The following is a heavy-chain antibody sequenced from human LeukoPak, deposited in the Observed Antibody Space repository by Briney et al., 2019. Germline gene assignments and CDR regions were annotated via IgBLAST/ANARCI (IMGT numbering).Heavy chain of an antibody. CDR3: ARDGKWLTLYYFDY. CDR1: GATISGYY. Sequence: PAETLTLTCTASGATISGYYWSWIRQPAGKGLEWIGRIYSSGSTNYNPSLKSRVTMSVDTSKNQFSLKLSSVTAADTAVYYCARDGKWLTLYYFDYWGQGTLVTVSS. D-gene: IGHD3-22*01. CDR2: IYSSGST. V-gene: IGHV4-4*07. J-gene: IGHJ4*02.